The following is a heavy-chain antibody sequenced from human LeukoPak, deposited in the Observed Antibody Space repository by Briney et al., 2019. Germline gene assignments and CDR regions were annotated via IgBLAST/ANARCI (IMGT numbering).Heavy chain of an antibody. CDR1: AYPLTNHY. Sequence: SETLSLTCAVYAYPLTNHYWIWIRQPPGKGLEWIGEINHSGGTNYNPSLKSRVTISVDTSKNQFFLKLTSVTAADTAVYYCARGPAAIHPWGQGTLVIVSS. D-gene: IGHD2-2*01. CDR2: INHSGGT. J-gene: IGHJ5*02. V-gene: IGHV4-34*01. CDR3: ARGPAAIHP.